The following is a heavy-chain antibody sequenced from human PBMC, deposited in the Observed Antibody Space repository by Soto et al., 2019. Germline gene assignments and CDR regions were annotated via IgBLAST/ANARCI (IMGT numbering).Heavy chain of an antibody. CDR3: ARHTPAISISDH. CDR2: IYYSGST. V-gene: IGHV4-39*01. CDR1: GGSISSSSYY. J-gene: IGHJ4*02. D-gene: IGHD2-15*01. Sequence: QLQLQESGPGLVKPSEPLSLTCTVSGGSISSSSYYWGWIRQPPGKGLEWIGSIYYSGSTYYNPSLKGLVTISVDTSKNQFSLKLSSVTAADTAVYYCARHTPAISISDHWGQGTLVTVSS.